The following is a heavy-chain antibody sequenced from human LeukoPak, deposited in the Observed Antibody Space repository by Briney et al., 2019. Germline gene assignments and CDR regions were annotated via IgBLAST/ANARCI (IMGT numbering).Heavy chain of an antibody. Sequence: GGSLRLSCAASGFTLRVYYMSWIRQAPGKGRVWISYMSSTGNTIYYAESVKGRFTVSRDSANNSLSLQMTSLRAEDSAVYYCARSSSYFTYFDLWGRDTLVTVSS. CDR2: MSSTGNTI. CDR3: ARSSSYFTYFDL. D-gene: IGHD2/OR15-2a*01. J-gene: IGHJ2*01. CDR1: GFTLRVYY. V-gene: IGHV3-11*04.